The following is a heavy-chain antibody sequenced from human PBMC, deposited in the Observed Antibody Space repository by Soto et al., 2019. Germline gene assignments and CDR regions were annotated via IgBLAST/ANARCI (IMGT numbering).Heavy chain of an antibody. CDR3: AGSITGTTRSASDI. CDR1: GFTVSSNY. D-gene: IGHD1-7*01. V-gene: IGHV3-53*01. CDR2: IYSGGST. J-gene: IGHJ3*02. Sequence: PWGSLRLSCAASGFTVSSNYMSFCGHSPWKWLEWVSVIYSGGSTYYADSVKGRFTISRDNSKNTLYLQMNSLRAEDTAVYYCAGSITGTTRSASDIWGQGTMVTVSS.